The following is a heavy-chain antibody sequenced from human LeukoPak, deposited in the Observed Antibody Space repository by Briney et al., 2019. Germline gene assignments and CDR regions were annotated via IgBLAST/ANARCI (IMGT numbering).Heavy chain of an antibody. CDR3: ARGLLRFLERLPDGFDY. D-gene: IGHD3-3*01. Sequence: ASVKVSCKASGYTFTSYDISWVRQAPGQGLEWMGWISAYNGNTNYAQKLQGRVTMTTDTSTSTAYMELRSLRSDDTAVYYCARGLLRFLERLPDGFDYWGQGTLVTVSS. CDR1: GYTFTSYD. CDR2: ISAYNGNT. V-gene: IGHV1-18*01. J-gene: IGHJ4*02.